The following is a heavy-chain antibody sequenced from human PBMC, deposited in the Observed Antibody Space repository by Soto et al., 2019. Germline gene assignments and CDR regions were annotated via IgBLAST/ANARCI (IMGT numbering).Heavy chain of an antibody. CDR2: IKQDESEK. V-gene: IGHV3-7*05. CDR3: ARVRTENYYGMDV. J-gene: IGHJ6*02. CDR1: GFTFSNYW. Sequence: EVQLVESGGGLVQPGGSLRLSCAASGFTFSNYWMSWVRQAPGKGLEWVANIKQDESEKYYVDSVKGRFTISRDNAKNSLYLQMNSLRAEDTAVYYCARVRTENYYGMDVWGRGTTATVSS.